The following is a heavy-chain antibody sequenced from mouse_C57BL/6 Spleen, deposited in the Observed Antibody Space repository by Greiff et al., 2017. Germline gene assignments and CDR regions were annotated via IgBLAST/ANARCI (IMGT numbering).Heavy chain of an antibody. D-gene: IGHD1-1*01. Sequence: QVQLKQSGAELVRPGASVTLSCKASGYTFTDYEMHWVKQTPVHGLEWIGAIDPETGGTAYNQKFKGKAILTADKSSSTAYMELRSLTSEDSAVYYCTRPYGSTNYFDYWGQGTTLTVSS. CDR2: IDPETGGT. CDR3: TRPYGSTNYFDY. CDR1: GYTFTDYE. V-gene: IGHV1-15*01. J-gene: IGHJ2*01.